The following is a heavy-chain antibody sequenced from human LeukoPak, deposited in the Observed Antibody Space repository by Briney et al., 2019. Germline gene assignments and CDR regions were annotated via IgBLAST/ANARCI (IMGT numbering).Heavy chain of an antibody. D-gene: IGHD1-26*01. CDR3: TRHGDIVGAEHFDY. Sequence: PGGSLRLSCAASGFTFSGSAMHWVRQASGKGLEWVGRIRSKANNYATAYAASVKGRFIISRDDSQNTAYLQMNSLKTEDTVVYYCTRHGDIVGAEHFDYWGQGTLVTVSS. V-gene: IGHV3-73*01. CDR1: GFTFSGSA. CDR2: IRSKANNYAT. J-gene: IGHJ4*02.